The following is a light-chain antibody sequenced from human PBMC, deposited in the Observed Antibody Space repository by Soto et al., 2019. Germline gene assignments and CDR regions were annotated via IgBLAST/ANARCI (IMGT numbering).Light chain of an antibody. CDR2: EVS. CDR3: NSYTKSSTLNWV. J-gene: IGLJ3*02. CDR1: SSDVGGYNY. V-gene: IGLV2-14*01. Sequence: QSVLTQPASVSGSPGQSITISCIGTSSDVGGYNYVSWYQQHPGKDPKLMIYEVSNRPSGVSNRFSGSKSGNTASLTISGLQAEDEADYYCNSYTKSSTLNWVFGGGTKLTVL.